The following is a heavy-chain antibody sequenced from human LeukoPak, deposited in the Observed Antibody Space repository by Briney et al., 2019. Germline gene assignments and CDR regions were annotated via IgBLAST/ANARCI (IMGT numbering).Heavy chain of an antibody. CDR2: IRSKAYGETI. V-gene: IGHV3-49*04. CDR1: GFSFGDYI. Sequence: GGSLRLSCTGSGFSFGDYIMSWVRQAPGKGLEWVGFIRSKAYGETIEYAASVKGRFIVWRDDSKNIAYLQMNSLKSEDTAVYYCTRDCSGGTCLHEMDFWGQGTLVTVSS. CDR3: TRDCSGGTCLHEMDF. J-gene: IGHJ4*02. D-gene: IGHD2-15*01.